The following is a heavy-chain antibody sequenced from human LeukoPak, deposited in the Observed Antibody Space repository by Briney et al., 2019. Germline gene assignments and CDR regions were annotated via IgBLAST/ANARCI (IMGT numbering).Heavy chain of an antibody. V-gene: IGHV3-9*01. Sequence: GGSLRLSCAASGFTFDDYAMHWVRQAPGKGLEWVSGISWNSGSLVYADSVKGRFTISRDNVKNSLFLQMNSLRAEDTALYYCAKVTGYSYEDYFDYWGHGTLVTVSS. D-gene: IGHD5-18*01. CDR1: GFTFDDYA. J-gene: IGHJ4*01. CDR3: AKVTGYSYEDYFDY. CDR2: ISWNSGSL.